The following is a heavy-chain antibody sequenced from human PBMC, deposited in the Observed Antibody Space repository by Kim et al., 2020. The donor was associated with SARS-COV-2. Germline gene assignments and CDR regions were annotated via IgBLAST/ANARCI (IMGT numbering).Heavy chain of an antibody. D-gene: IGHD3-9*01. V-gene: IGHV3-21*01. CDR2: SSSYI. J-gene: IGHJ4*02. CDR3: ATLSYF. Sequence: SSSYIYYADSVEGRFTISRDNAKNSLYLQMNSLRAEDTAGYYCATLSYFGGQGTLVTVSS.